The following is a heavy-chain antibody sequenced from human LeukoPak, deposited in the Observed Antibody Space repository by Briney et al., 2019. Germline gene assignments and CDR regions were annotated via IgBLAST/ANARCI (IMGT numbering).Heavy chain of an antibody. D-gene: IGHD3-9*01. V-gene: IGHV3-74*01. CDR3: ARDPILTGYYSYFDC. CDR2: INSDGSST. CDR1: GFTFSSYW. Sequence: GGSLRLSCAASGFTFSSYWMHWVRQAPGKGLVWVSRINSDGSSTSYADSVKGRFTISRDNAKNTLYLQINSLRAEDTAVYYCARDPILTGYYSYFDCRGQGTLVTVSS. J-gene: IGHJ4*02.